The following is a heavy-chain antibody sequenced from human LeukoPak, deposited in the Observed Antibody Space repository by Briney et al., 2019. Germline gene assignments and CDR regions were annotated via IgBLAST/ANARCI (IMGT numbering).Heavy chain of an antibody. V-gene: IGHV3-7*01. D-gene: IGHD3-22*01. CDR3: ASPYYYDSSGYDDY. J-gene: IGHJ4*02. Sequence: GGSLRLSCAASGFTFSSYWMSWVRQAPGKGLERVANIRQDGSEKYYVDSVKGRFTISRDNAKNSLYLQMNSLRAEDTAVYYCASPYYYDSSGYDDYWGQGTLVTVSS. CDR1: GFTFSSYW. CDR2: IRQDGSEK.